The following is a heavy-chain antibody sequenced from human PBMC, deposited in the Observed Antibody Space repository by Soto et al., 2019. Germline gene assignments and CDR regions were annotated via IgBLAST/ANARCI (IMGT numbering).Heavy chain of an antibody. CDR2: MWFDGSKE. CDR1: GFTFSNYG. CDR3: VRGYTSGWYAVDY. J-gene: IGHJ4*02. Sequence: QVQLVESGGGVVQPGTSLRLSCAASGFTFSNYGMHWVRQAPGKGLEWVAVMWFDGSKEYHAESVKGRFTISRDNSKNTLYLQMNSLRVEDTAVYYCVRGYTSGWYAVDYWGQGTLVTVSS. V-gene: IGHV3-33*01. D-gene: IGHD6-19*01.